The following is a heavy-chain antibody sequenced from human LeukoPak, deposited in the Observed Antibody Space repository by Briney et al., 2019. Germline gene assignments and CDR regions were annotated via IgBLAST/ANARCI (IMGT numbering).Heavy chain of an antibody. CDR2: ISTSSTYI. D-gene: IGHD3-22*01. J-gene: IGHJ4*02. CDR3: AKGYYDSSGYYGGVGY. V-gene: IGHV3-21*01. Sequence: GGSLRLSCAGSGFTFTCCSISWVRQAPGKGLEWVSSISTSSTYIYYADSVKGRFTISRDNAQNSLYLQMNSLRAEDTAVYYCAKGYYDSSGYYGGVGYWGQGTLVTVSS. CDR1: GFTFTCCS.